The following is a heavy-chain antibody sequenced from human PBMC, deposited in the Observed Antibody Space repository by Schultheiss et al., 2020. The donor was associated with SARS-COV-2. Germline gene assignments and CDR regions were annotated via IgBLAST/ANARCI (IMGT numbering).Heavy chain of an antibody. CDR1: GFTFSSYS. Sequence: GESLKISCAASGFTFSSYSMNWVRQAPGKGLEWVSSISSSSSYIYYADSVKGRFTISRDNAKNSLYLQMNSLRAEDTAVYYCAKVYTGFGGVIVPFDYWGQGTLVTVSS. CDR3: AKVYTGFGGVIVPFDY. J-gene: IGHJ4*02. CDR2: ISSSSSYI. D-gene: IGHD3-16*02. V-gene: IGHV3-21*01.